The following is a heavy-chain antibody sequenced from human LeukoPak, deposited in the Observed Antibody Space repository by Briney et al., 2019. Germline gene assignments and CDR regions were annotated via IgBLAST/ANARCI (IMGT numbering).Heavy chain of an antibody. J-gene: IGHJ4*02. CDR1: GFTFSSYE. Sequence: TGGSLRLSCAASGFTFSSYEMNWVRQAPGKGLEWVSYISSSGSTIYYADSVKGRFTISRDNSKNTLYLQMNSLRAEDTAVYYCAKDSRVGVFDYWGQGTLVTVSS. CDR2: ISSSGSTI. D-gene: IGHD1-26*01. CDR3: AKDSRVGVFDY. V-gene: IGHV3-48*03.